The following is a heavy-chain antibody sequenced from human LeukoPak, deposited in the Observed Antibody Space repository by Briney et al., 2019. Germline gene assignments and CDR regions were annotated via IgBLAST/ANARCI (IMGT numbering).Heavy chain of an antibody. CDR1: GFTFSSYG. J-gene: IGHJ4*02. V-gene: IGHV3-30*02. D-gene: IGHD3-22*01. CDR2: IRYDGNNK. CDR3: AKFPNYYDSSGYHYFDY. Sequence: GGSLRLSCAASGFTFSSYGMHWVRQAPGKGLEWVAFIRYDGNNKYYVDSVKGRFTISRDNSKNTLYLQMNSLRAEDTAVYYCAKFPNYYDSSGYHYFDYWGQGTLVTVSS.